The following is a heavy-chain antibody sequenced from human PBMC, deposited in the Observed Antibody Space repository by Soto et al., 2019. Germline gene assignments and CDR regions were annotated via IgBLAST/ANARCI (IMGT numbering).Heavy chain of an antibody. V-gene: IGHV3-7*01. J-gene: IGHJ3*02. Sequence: GGSLRLSCAASGFTFSSYWMSWVRQAPGKGLEWVANIKQDGSEKYYVDSVKGRFTISRDNAKNSLYLQMNSLRAEDTAVYYCARVQQYCTNGVCYISHAFDILGQGTMVTVSS. CDR2: IKQDGSEK. CDR3: ARVQQYCTNGVCYISHAFDI. CDR1: GFTFSSYW. D-gene: IGHD2-8*01.